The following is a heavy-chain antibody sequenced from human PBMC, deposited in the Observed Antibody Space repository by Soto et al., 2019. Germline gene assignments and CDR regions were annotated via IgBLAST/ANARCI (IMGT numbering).Heavy chain of an antibody. D-gene: IGHD4-17*01. V-gene: IGHV4-39*01. CDR3: ANSYGDYVSY. Sequence: QLQLQESGPGLVKPSETLSLTCTVSGGSISSSTYYWGWIRQPPGKGLEWIGSIYYSGSTYYNPSLKXXVXTXXDTSKNQFSLTLSSVTAADTAVYYCANSYGDYVSYWGQGTLVTVSS. J-gene: IGHJ4*02. CDR1: GGSISSSTYY. CDR2: IYYSGST.